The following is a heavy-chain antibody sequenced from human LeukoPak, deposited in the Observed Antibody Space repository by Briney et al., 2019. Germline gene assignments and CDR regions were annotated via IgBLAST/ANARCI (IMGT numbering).Heavy chain of an antibody. CDR3: ARAYPPLRTAAAGDQ. V-gene: IGHV3-21*01. J-gene: IGHJ4*02. CDR1: GFTFSDCD. D-gene: IGHD6-13*01. CDR2: ISYRSSPI. Sequence: GGSLRLSCTAPGFTFSDCDMSWVRQAPGKGREWVSSISYRSSPIYYADSVKGRFTISRDNAKNSLYLQMDSLRAGDTAVYYCARAYPPLRTAAAGDQWGQGTLVTVSS.